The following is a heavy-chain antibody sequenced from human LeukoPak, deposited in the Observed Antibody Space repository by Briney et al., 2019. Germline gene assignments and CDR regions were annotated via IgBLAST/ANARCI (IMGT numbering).Heavy chain of an antibody. CDR1: GFTFSTYW. CDR3: ARGFRTGVEY. CDR2: IKSDGSDT. Sequence: GGSLRLSCAASGFTFSTYWMHWVRQAPGEGLVWVSRIKSDGSDTSYADSVKGRFTISRDNAKNTLYLQMNSLRAEDTAVYYCARGFRTGVEYWGQGALVTVSS. J-gene: IGHJ4*02. D-gene: IGHD1-14*01. V-gene: IGHV3-74*01.